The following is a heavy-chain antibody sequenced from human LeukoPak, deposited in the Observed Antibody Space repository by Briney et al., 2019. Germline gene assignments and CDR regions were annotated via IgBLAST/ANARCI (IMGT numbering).Heavy chain of an antibody. V-gene: IGHV3-7*01. Sequence: GGSLRLSCAASGLIFNTYWMRWVRQTPGKGLEWVANIKPDGSEGYYMDSVKGRFTISRDNAKKLLFLQMHSLRDEDTAVYYCATDWGNVYHFDYWGQGILVTVSS. CDR1: GLIFNTYW. CDR3: ATDWGNVYHFDY. J-gene: IGHJ4*02. D-gene: IGHD3-16*01. CDR2: IKPDGSEG.